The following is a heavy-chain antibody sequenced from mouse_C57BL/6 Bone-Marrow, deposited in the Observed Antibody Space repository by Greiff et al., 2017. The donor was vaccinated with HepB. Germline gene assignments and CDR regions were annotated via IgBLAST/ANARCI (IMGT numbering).Heavy chain of an antibody. J-gene: IGHJ4*01. CDR1: GYTFTSYW. D-gene: IGHD1-1*01. Sequence: QVQLQQPGAELVKPGASVKVSCKASGYTFTSYWMHWVKQRPGQGLEWIGRIHPSDSDTNYNQKFKGKATLTVDKSSSTAYMQLRSLTSEDSAVYYCARGSSLYYDMDYWGQGTSVTVSS. CDR3: ARGSSLYYDMDY. V-gene: IGHV1-74*01. CDR2: IHPSDSDT.